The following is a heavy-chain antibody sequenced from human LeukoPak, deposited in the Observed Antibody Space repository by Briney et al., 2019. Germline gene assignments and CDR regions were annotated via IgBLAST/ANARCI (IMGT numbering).Heavy chain of an antibody. Sequence: SETLSLTCTVSGGSISSYYWSWIRQPPGKGLEWIGYIYYSGSTNYNPSLKSRVTISVDTSKNQFSLKLSSVTAADTAVYYCAREALRGDILTFRAFDIWGQGTMVTVSS. J-gene: IGHJ3*02. CDR1: GGSISSYY. CDR2: IYYSGST. V-gene: IGHV4-59*01. CDR3: AREALRGDILTFRAFDI. D-gene: IGHD3-9*01.